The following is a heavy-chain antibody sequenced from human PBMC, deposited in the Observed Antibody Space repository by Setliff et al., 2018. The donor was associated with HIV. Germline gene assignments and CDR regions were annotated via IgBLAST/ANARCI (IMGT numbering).Heavy chain of an antibody. J-gene: IGHJ3*02. CDR3: AKDFGYSSGWYLVSGTFDI. D-gene: IGHD6-19*01. CDR2: IHYDVSSK. Sequence: GESLKTSCAAFGFTFSSYGMHLVRQAPGKGLEWVAFIHYDVSSKYYGDSVKGRFTIARDNSRNTLYLQMNSLRPEDTAVYYCAKDFGYSSGWYLVSGTFDIWGQGTMVTVSS. V-gene: IGHV3-30*02. CDR1: GFTFSSYG.